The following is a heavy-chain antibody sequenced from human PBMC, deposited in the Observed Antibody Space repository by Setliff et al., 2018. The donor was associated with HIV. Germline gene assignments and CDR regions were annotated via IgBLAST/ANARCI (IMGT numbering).Heavy chain of an antibody. J-gene: IGHJ5*02. V-gene: IGHV7-4-1*02. Sequence: VASVKVSCKASGYTFINYAINWVRQAPGQGLEWMGWVNTHTGSPTYAQAFTGRFVFSVDTSITTAYLEITSLEAEDTAVYYCARALYGDYGGDLNWLDPWGQGTLVTVSS. CDR1: GYTFINYA. CDR3: ARALYGDYGGDLNWLDP. CDR2: VNTHTGSP. D-gene: IGHD4-17*01.